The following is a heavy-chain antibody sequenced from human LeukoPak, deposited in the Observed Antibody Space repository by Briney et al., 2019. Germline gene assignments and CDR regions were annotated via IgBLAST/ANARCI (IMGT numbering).Heavy chain of an antibody. CDR3: AKEMGSWAAHPFDY. V-gene: IGHV3-30*18. Sequence: GRSLRLSCAASGFTFSSYGMHWVRQAPGKGLEWVSVISYDGSNKYYADSVKGRFTISRDNSKNTLYLQMNSLRAEDTAVYYCAKEMGSWAAHPFDYWGQGTLVTVSS. CDR1: GFTFSSYG. CDR2: ISYDGSNK. D-gene: IGHD6-13*01. J-gene: IGHJ4*02.